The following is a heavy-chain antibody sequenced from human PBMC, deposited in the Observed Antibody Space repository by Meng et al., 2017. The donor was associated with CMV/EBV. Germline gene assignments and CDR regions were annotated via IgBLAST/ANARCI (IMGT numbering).Heavy chain of an antibody. V-gene: IGHV1-2*02. CDR3: ARDRVVVVPAAILENSYYYYGMDV. D-gene: IGHD2-2*02. J-gene: IGHJ6*02. CDR2: INPNSGGT. Sequence: ASVKVSCKASGYTFTGYYMHWVRQAPGQGLEWMGWINPNSGGTNYAQKFQGRVTMTRDTSISTADMELSRLRSDDTAVYYCARDRVVVVPAAILENSYYYYGMDVWGQGTTVTVSS. CDR1: GYTFTGYY.